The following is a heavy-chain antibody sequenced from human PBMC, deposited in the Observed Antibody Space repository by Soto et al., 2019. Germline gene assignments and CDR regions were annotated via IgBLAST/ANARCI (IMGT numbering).Heavy chain of an antibody. V-gene: IGHV1-69*04. Sequence: SVKVSCKASGGTFSSYTISWVRQAPGQGLEWMGRIIPILGIANYAQKFQGRVTITADKSTSTAYMELSSLRSEDTAVYYCARDRGYGHYVVDYWGQGTLVTVSS. J-gene: IGHJ4*02. D-gene: IGHD4-17*01. CDR3: ARDRGYGHYVVDY. CDR1: GGTFSSYT. CDR2: IIPILGIA.